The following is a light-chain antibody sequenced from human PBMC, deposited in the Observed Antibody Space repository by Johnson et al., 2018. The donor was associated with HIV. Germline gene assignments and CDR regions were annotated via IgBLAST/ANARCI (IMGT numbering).Light chain of an antibody. CDR3: GPWDGSLTPGGV. J-gene: IGLJ1*01. CDR2: ENN. Sequence: QSVLTQPPSVSAAPGQKVTISCSGSNSNIGNNYVSWYQQLPGTAPKLLIYENNKRPSGIPDRFSGSKSGTSATLAITGLQTGDEAEYYCGPWDGSLTPGGVMGTGTKVTVL. CDR1: NSNIGNNY. V-gene: IGLV1-51*02.